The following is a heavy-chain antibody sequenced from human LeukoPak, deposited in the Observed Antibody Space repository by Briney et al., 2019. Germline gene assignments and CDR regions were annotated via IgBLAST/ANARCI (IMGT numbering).Heavy chain of an antibody. D-gene: IGHD2-8*01. CDR3: ARAEIDSGKWSDTSFDY. V-gene: IGHV4-59*12. J-gene: IGHJ4*02. CDR1: GGSISGYS. CDR2: IYYSGST. Sequence: SETLSLTCTVSGGSISGYSWSWIRQSPGGGLEWIGSIYYSGSTYYNPSLKSRVTISVDTSKNQFSLKLSSVTAADTAVYYCARAEIDSGKWSDTSFDYWGQGTLVAVSS.